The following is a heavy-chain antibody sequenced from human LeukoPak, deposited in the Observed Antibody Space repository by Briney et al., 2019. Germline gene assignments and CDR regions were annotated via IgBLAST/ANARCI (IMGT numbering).Heavy chain of an antibody. CDR3: ARXGGYCSSTSCYLEAFXI. Sequence: ASVKVSCKASGYTFTGYYMHWVRQAPGQGLEWMGWINPNSCGTNYAQKFQGRVTMTRDTSISTAYMELSRLRSDDTAVYYCARXGGYCSSTSCYLEAFXIXXQGTXVTVS. CDR1: GYTFTGYY. J-gene: IGHJ3*02. D-gene: IGHD2-2*01. CDR2: INPNSCGT. V-gene: IGHV1-2*02.